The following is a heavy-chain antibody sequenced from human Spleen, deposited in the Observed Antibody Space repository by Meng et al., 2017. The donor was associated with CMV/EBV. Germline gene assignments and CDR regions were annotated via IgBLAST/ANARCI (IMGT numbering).Heavy chain of an antibody. CDR1: GFTFSRYW. J-gene: IGHJ4*03. D-gene: IGHD1-26*01. CDR2: IKQDGSEK. CDR3: ARVGPGGGGAFDL. V-gene: IGHV3-7*01. Sequence: GESLKISCAASGFTFSRYWMTWVRKAPGKGLEWVVNIKQDGSEKDYWDSVKGRFTISRDNSKNSLYLQLSSLTAEDTAVYYCARVGPGGGGAFDLWDQGTLVTVSS.